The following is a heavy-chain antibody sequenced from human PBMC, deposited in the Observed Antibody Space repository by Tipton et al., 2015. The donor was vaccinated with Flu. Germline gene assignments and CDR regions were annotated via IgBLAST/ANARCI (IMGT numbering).Heavy chain of an antibody. D-gene: IGHD3-10*01. CDR2: IYYSGNT. J-gene: IGHJ3*02. CDR3: SSYYIRAFDI. V-gene: IGHV4-59*01. Sequence: TLSPTCTVSGASINNYYWSWIRQPPGKGLEWIGYIYYSGNTNYNPSPKSRVTMSLDASKSHFSLKLSSVTAADTAMYYCSSYYIRAFDIWGQGTMVTVSS. CDR1: GASINNYY.